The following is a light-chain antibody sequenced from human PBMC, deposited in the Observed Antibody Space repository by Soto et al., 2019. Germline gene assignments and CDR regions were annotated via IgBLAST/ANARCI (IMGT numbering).Light chain of an antibody. CDR2: YVS. Sequence: QSVLTQPRSVSGSPGQSVTISCTGASSDVVSWYQQHPGKAPKVIIYYVSQRPSGVPDRFSGSKSGNTASLTISGLQAEDEADYYCCSSAGGVTWVFGGGTKLTVL. J-gene: IGLJ3*02. CDR1: SSDV. CDR3: CSSAGGVTWV. V-gene: IGLV2-11*01.